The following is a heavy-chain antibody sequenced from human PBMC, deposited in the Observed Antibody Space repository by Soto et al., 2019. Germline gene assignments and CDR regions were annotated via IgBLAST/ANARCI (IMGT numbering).Heavy chain of an antibody. J-gene: IGHJ4*02. CDR1: GGSIGSYY. D-gene: IGHD1-7*01. Sequence: LETLSLTCTVSGGSIGSYYWSWIRQPPGKGLEWIGYIYYSGSTNYNPSLKSRVTISVDTSKNQFSLKLSSVTAADTAVYYCARRYGTTFDYWGQGTLVTVSS. CDR3: ARRYGTTFDY. V-gene: IGHV4-59*01. CDR2: IYYSGST.